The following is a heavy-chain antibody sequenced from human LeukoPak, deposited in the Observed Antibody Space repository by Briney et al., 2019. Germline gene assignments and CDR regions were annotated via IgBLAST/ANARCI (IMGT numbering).Heavy chain of an antibody. Sequence: GGSLRLSCAASGFTFSSYSMNWVRQAPGKGLEWVSSISSSSNYIYYADSVKGRFTISRDNAKNSLYLQMNSLRAEDTAVYYCARVVECSGGSCSSNWFDPWGQGTLVTVSS. CDR1: GFTFSSYS. D-gene: IGHD2-15*01. J-gene: IGHJ5*02. CDR3: ARVVECSGGSCSSNWFDP. CDR2: ISSSSNYI. V-gene: IGHV3-21*01.